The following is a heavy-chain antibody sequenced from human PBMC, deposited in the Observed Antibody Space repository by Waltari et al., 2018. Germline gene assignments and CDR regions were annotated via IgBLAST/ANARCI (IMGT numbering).Heavy chain of an antibody. CDR2: ASAYNGNK. CDR3: ARSGDGGDY. V-gene: IGHV1-18*01. CDR1: GYTFTNSG. Sequence: QIPLVQSGAEVKKPGASVKVSCKASGYTFTNSGISWVRQAPGQGLEWMGWASAYNGNKEYATKFQGEAALTTKTSTATAYMALTSLKSDDTAMYYGARSGDGGDYWGQGTLVTVSS. J-gene: IGHJ4*02. D-gene: IGHD3-10*01.